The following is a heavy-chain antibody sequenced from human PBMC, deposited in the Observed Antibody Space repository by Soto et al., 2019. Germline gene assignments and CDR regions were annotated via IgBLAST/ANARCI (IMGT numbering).Heavy chain of an antibody. CDR2: IYYSGGT. J-gene: IGHJ4*02. CDR1: GGSISSGGYY. CDR3: ATHRNNYYRY. V-gene: IGHV4-31*03. Sequence: SETLSLTCTVSGGSISSGGYYWSWIRQHPGKGLEWIGYIYYSGGTYFNPSLKSRVTISLDTSKNQFSLKLTSVTAADTAVYYCATHRNNYYRYWGQGTLVTLSS. D-gene: IGHD3-22*01.